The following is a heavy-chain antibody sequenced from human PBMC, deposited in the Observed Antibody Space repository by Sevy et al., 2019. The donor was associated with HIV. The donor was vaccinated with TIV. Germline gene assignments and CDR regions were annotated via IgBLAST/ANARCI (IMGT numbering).Heavy chain of an antibody. CDR1: GGTFSSYA. Sequence: ASVKVSCKASGGTFSSYAISWVRQAPGQGLEWMGGIIPIFGTANYAQKFQGRVTITGDESTSTAYMELSSLRSEDTAVYYCARSLYDSSGYPSLDYWGQGTLVTVSS. D-gene: IGHD3-22*01. J-gene: IGHJ4*02. CDR3: ARSLYDSSGYPSLDY. V-gene: IGHV1-69*13. CDR2: IIPIFGTA.